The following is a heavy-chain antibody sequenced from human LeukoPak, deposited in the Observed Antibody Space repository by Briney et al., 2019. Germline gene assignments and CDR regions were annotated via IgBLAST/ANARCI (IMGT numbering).Heavy chain of an antibody. CDR1: GYSFTSYW. CDR3: AKDMREADDWFNAFDI. V-gene: IGHV5-51*01. CDR2: IYPGDSDT. Sequence: GESLKISCKCSGYSFTSYWIGWVRQMPGKGLEWMGIIYPGDSDTRYSPSFQGQVTISVDKSISTAYLQWGSLKASDTAIYYCAKDMREADDWFNAFDIWGQGTTVTVSS. D-gene: IGHD3-9*01. J-gene: IGHJ3*02.